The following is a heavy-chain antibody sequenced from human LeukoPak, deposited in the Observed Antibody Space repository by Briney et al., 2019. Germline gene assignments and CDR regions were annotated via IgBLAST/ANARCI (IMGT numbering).Heavy chain of an antibody. V-gene: IGHV3-21*04. Sequence: PGGSLRLSCAASGFTFSNNSMIWVRQAPGKGLEWVSSISSSSNYIYYADSVKGRFTISRDNAKNTLYLQMNSLRAEDTAVYYCAKVLRIFNYYEDYWGQGTLVTVPS. CDR2: ISSSSNYI. D-gene: IGHD3-22*01. CDR1: GFTFSNNS. J-gene: IGHJ4*02. CDR3: AKVLRIFNYYEDY.